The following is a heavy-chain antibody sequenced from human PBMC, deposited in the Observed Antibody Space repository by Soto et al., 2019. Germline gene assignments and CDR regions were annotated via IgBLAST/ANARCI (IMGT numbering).Heavy chain of an antibody. CDR1: GGSISSGGYS. D-gene: IGHD1-7*01. CDR3: ARTESGTFDP. CDR2: IYHSGST. J-gene: IGHJ5*02. Sequence: SETLSLTCAVSGGSISSGGYSSSWIRQPPGKGLEWIGYIYHSGSTYYNPSLKSRVTISVDRSKNQFSLKLSSVTAADTAVYYCARTESGTFDPWGQGTLVTVSS. V-gene: IGHV4-30-2*01.